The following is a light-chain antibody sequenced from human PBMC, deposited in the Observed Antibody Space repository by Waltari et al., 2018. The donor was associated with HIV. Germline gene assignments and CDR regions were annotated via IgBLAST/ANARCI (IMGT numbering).Light chain of an antibody. Sequence: DVGMTQSPDSLAVSLGEGAAIDCKSSESVLYSFNNKNYLAWFQQKPGLPPQLFIDWASNRESGVPHRFSGSGSGTDFTLTISSLQAEDVAVYYCPQSYRLPITVGQGTRLEIQ. J-gene: IGKJ5*01. V-gene: IGKV4-1*01. CDR2: WAS. CDR3: PQSYRLPIT. CDR1: ESVLYSFNNKNY.